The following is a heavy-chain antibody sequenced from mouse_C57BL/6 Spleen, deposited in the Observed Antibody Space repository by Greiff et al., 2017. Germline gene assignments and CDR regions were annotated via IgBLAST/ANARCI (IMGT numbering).Heavy chain of an antibody. Sequence: QVQLQQPGAELVRPGSSVKLSCKASGYTFTSYWMDWVKQRPGQGLEWIGNIYPSDSETHYNQKFKDKATLTVDKSSSTAYMQLSSLTSEDSAVYYCAREGGLTFDYWGQGTTLTVSS. CDR1: GYTFTSYW. CDR3: AREGGLTFDY. V-gene: IGHV1-61*01. CDR2: IYPSDSET. J-gene: IGHJ2*01. D-gene: IGHD4-1*01.